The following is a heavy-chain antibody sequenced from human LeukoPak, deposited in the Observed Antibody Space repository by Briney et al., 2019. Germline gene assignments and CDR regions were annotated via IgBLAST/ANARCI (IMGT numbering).Heavy chain of an antibody. J-gene: IGHJ4*02. Sequence: SETLSLTCTVSGYSISSGYYWGWIRQPPGKGLEWIGSIYHSGSTYHNPSLKSRVTISVDTSKNQFSLKLSSVTAADTAVYYCARYGESGFDYWGQGTLVTVSS. CDR1: GYSISSGYY. V-gene: IGHV4-38-2*02. CDR3: ARYGESGFDY. CDR2: IYHSGST. D-gene: IGHD3-10*01.